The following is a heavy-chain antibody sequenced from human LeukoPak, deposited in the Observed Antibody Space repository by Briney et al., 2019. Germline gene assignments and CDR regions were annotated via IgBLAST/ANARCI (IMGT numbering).Heavy chain of an antibody. CDR2: INHSGST. Sequence: SETLSLTCAVYGGSFSGYYWGWIRQPPGKGLEWIGEINHSGSTNYNPSLKSRVTISVDTSKNQFSLKLSSVTAADTAVYYCARRTDCSSTSCYRTSYYGMDVWGQGTTVTVSS. CDR1: GGSFSGYY. V-gene: IGHV4-34*01. D-gene: IGHD2-2*01. J-gene: IGHJ6*02. CDR3: ARRTDCSSTSCYRTSYYGMDV.